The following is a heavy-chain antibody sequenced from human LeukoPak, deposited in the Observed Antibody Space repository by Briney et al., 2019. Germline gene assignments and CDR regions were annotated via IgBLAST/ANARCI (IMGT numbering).Heavy chain of an antibody. CDR2: IYYSGST. V-gene: IGHV4-39*07. D-gene: IGHD5-24*01. J-gene: IGHJ4*02. CDR3: AREQDGYNQDY. CDR1: GGSISSSSYY. Sequence: PSETLSLTCTVSGGSISSSSYYWGWIRQPPGKGLEWIGSIYYSGSTYYNPSLKSRVTISVDTSKNQFSLKLSSVTAADTAVYYCAREQDGYNQDYWGQGTLVTVSS.